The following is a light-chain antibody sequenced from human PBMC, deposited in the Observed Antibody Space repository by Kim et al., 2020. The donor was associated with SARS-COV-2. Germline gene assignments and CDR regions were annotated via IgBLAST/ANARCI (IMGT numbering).Light chain of an antibody. CDR3: SSYTSSSTLLYV. CDR1: SSDVGGYNY. V-gene: IGLV2-14*03. CDR2: DVS. J-gene: IGLJ1*01. Sequence: SELTQPASVSGSPGQSITISCTGTSSDVGGYNYVSWYQQHPGKAPKLMIYDVSNRPSGVSNRFSGSKSGNTASLTISGLQAEDEADYYCSSYTSSSTLLYVFGTGTKVTVL.